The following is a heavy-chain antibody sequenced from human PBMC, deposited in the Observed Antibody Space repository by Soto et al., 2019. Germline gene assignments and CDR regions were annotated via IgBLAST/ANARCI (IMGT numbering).Heavy chain of an antibody. CDR1: GYSFFSYY. CDR3: AGGGATLFGVIDS. V-gene: IGHV1-46*01. J-gene: IGHJ4*02. D-gene: IGHD3-3*01. Sequence: QVQLVQSGAAVGKPGASVKVSCKASGYSFFSYYIHWVRQAPGQGLEWMGRFLASGGNTDYAQLFRGRSSMTRDTSTTNTVSLELTSLTSDDTAVYYCAGGGATLFGVIDSWGQGTRVTVSS. CDR2: FLASGGNT.